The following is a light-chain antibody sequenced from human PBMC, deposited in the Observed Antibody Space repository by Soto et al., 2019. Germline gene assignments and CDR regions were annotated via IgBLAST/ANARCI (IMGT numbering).Light chain of an antibody. V-gene: IGLV1-40*01. CDR2: GNS. CDR1: SSNIGAGYD. J-gene: IGLJ1*01. CDR3: QSYDSSLSVL. Sequence: QLVLTQPPSVSGAPGQRVTISCTGSSSNIGAGYDVHWYQQLPGTAPKLLIYGNSNRPSGVPDRFSGSKSGTSASLAITGLQAEDEADDYCQSYDSSLSVLFGTGTKVTVL.